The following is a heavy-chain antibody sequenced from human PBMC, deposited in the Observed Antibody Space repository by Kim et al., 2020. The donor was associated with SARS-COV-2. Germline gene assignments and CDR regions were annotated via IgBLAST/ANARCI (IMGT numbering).Heavy chain of an antibody. J-gene: IGHJ6*03. CDR3: ARESIAARPAFRGTTMRGGWYSSSSGLSGYYYYYMDV. V-gene: IGHV1-8*01. CDR1: GYTFTSYD. D-gene: IGHD6-6*01. CDR2: MNPNSGNT. Sequence: ASVKVSCKASGYTFTSYDINWVRQATGQGLEWMGWMNPNSGNTGYAQKFQGRVTMTRNTSISTAYMELSSLRSEDTAVYYCARESIAARPAFRGTTMRGGWYSSSSGLSGYYYYYMDVWGKGTTVTVSS.